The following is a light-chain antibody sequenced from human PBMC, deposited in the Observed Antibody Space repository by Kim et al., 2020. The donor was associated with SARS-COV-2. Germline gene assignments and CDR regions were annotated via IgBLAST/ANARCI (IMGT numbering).Light chain of an antibody. CDR2: QDT. Sequence: SYELTQPPSVSVSPGQTASITCSGEKLGDMYTCWYQQKAGQSPVLVIYQDTKRPPGIPGRFSGSSSGNTATLTISGTQTLDEADYYCQAWDSSTGVVFGGGTKVTVL. J-gene: IGLJ2*01. CDR3: QAWDSSTGVV. V-gene: IGLV3-1*01. CDR1: KLGDMY.